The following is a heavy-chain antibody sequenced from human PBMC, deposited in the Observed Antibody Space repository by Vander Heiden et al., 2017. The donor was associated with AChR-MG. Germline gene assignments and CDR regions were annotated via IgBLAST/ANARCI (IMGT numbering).Heavy chain of an antibody. D-gene: IGHD4-17*01. CDR1: GGSFSGYY. CDR3: ATGDYGLMDV. CDR2: INHSGST. V-gene: IGHV4-34*01. Sequence: QVQLQQWGAGLLKPSETLSLTCAVYGGSFSGYYWSWIRQPPGKGLEWIGEINHSGSTNYNPSLKSRVTISVDTSKNQFSLKLSSVTAADTAVYYCATGDYGLMDVWGKGTTVTVSS. J-gene: IGHJ6*04.